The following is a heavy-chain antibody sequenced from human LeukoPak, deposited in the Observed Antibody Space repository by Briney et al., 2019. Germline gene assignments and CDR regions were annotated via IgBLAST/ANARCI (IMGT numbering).Heavy chain of an antibody. D-gene: IGHD5-18*01. CDR1: GFSLSTSGGG. J-gene: IGHJ4*02. V-gene: IGHV2-5*01. CDR2: IYWNDDK. CDR3: AHRPPPDTAMVDMYYFDY. Sequence: SGPTLVKPTQTLTLTCTFSGFSLSTSGGGVGWIRQPPGKALEWLALIYWNDDKRYSPSLKSRLTITKDTSKNQVVLTMTNMDPVDTATYYCAHRPPPDTAMVDMYYFDYWGQGTLVTVSS.